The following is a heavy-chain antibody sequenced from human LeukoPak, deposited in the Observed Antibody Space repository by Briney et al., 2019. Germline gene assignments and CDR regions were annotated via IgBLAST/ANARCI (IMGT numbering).Heavy chain of an antibody. J-gene: IGHJ6*02. Sequence: ASVKVSCKASGYTFTAYYIHWVRQAPGQGLEWMGIINPTGGSTSYAQKFQGRVTMTRDTSTSTVYMELSGLRSEDTAVYYCARADYAVIRGDYYYYGMGVWGQGTTVTVSS. CDR3: ARADYAVIRGDYYYYGMGV. D-gene: IGHD4/OR15-4a*01. V-gene: IGHV1-46*01. CDR2: INPTGGST. CDR1: GYTFTAYY.